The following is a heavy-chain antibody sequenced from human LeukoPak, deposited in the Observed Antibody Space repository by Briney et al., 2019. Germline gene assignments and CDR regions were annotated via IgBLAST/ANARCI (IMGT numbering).Heavy chain of an antibody. CDR2: IYYSGDT. Sequence: SETLSLTCSVSGGSITGYSWSWIRQPPGKGLEWIGYIYYSGDTFYNPSLNSRLSMSVDTPKNQFSLKLRSVTAADTAVYYCARRHVEYSSSSDPYYFDYWGQGTLVTVSS. D-gene: IGHD6-6*01. CDR1: GGSITGYS. V-gene: IGHV4-59*08. J-gene: IGHJ4*02. CDR3: ARRHVEYSSSSDPYYFDY.